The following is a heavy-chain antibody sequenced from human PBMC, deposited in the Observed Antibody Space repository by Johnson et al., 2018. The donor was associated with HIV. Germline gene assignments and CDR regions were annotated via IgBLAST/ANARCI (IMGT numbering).Heavy chain of an antibody. D-gene: IGHD1-26*01. CDR2: IYSGGST. Sequence: VQLVESGGGLIQPGGSLRLSCAASGFTVSSNYMSWVRQAPGKGLEWVSVIYSGGSTYYADSVKGRFTISRDNSKNTLYLQMNSLRAEDTAVYYWAAPCLGGATFDAVDIWGQGTKVTVSS. J-gene: IGHJ3*02. CDR3: AAPCLGGATFDAVDI. V-gene: IGHV3-53*01. CDR1: GFTVSSNY.